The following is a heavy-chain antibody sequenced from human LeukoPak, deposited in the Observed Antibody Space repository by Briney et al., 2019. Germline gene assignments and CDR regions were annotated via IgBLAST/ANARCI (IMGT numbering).Heavy chain of an antibody. CDR3: ARDLIGSSGWFGY. CDR1: GGTFSSYA. CDR2: ITPILGIA. J-gene: IGHJ5*01. D-gene: IGHD6-19*01. Sequence: SVKVSCKASGGTFSSYAINWVRQAPGQGPEWMGRITPILGIANYAQKLQGRVTIIADKSTSTAYMELSSLRSEDTAMYYCARDLIGSSGWFGYWGQGTLVTVSS. V-gene: IGHV1-69*04.